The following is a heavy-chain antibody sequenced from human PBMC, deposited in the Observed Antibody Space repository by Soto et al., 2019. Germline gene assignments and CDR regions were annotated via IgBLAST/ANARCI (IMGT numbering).Heavy chain of an antibody. D-gene: IGHD3-10*01. J-gene: IGHJ6*01. Sequence: GDSVKVCFKAFGYAFTSYGISLVRQAPGQGLEWMGWISAYNGNTNYAQKLQGRVTMTTDTSTSTAYMELRSLRSDDTAVYYCASPGSPYYYYGMDVWGQGTTVTVSS. V-gene: IGHV1-18*04. CDR3: ASPGSPYYYYGMDV. CDR2: ISAYNGNT. CDR1: GYAFTSYG.